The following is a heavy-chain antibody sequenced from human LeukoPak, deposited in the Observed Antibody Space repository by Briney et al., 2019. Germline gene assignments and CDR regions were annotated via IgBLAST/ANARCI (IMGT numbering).Heavy chain of an antibody. Sequence: PSETLSLTCTVSGGSISSYYWSWIRQPPGKGLEWIGYIYYSGSTNYNPSLKSRVTISVDTSKNQFSLKLSSVTAADTAVYYCARQGQWLAPYWYFDLWGRGTLVTVSS. D-gene: IGHD6-19*01. J-gene: IGHJ2*01. CDR2: IYYSGST. CDR3: ARQGQWLAPYWYFDL. V-gene: IGHV4-59*08. CDR1: GGSISSYY.